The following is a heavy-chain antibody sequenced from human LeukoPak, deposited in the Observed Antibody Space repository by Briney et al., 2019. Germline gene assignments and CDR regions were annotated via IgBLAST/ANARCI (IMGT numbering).Heavy chain of an antibody. CDR3: AIDLDYGGNGPFDY. CDR1: GFTFSSYS. V-gene: IGHV3-33*01. D-gene: IGHD4-23*01. Sequence: PGGSLRLSCAASGFTFSSYSMHWVRQAPGKGLEWVAVIWYDGSNKYYADSVKGRFTISRDNSKNTLYLQMNSLRAEDTAVYYCAIDLDYGGNGPFDYWGQGTLVTVSS. CDR2: IWYDGSNK. J-gene: IGHJ4*02.